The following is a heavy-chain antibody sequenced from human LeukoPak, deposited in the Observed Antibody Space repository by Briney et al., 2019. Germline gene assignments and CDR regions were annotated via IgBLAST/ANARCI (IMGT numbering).Heavy chain of an antibody. D-gene: IGHD2-2*01. CDR1: GGSFSGYY. V-gene: IGHV4-34*01. Sequence: PSETLSLTCAVYGGSFSGYYWSWIRQPPGKGLEWIGEINHSGSTNYNPSLKSRVTISVDTSKNQFSLKLSSVTAADTAVYYCAREGRYCSSTSCYGGQYYYYYMDVWGKGTTVTVSS. CDR2: INHSGST. J-gene: IGHJ6*03. CDR3: AREGRYCSSTSCYGGQYYYYYMDV.